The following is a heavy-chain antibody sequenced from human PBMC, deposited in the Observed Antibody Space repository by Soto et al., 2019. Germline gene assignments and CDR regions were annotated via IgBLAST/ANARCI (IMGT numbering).Heavy chain of an antibody. V-gene: IGHV3-30*18. CDR1: GFTFRSYG. J-gene: IGHJ4*02. Sequence: QVQLVESGGGVVQPGRSLRLSCVASGFTFRSYGMHWFRQAPGKGLEWVAIISYDGRNIYYADSVKGRFTISRDDSKNTLYLEMNRPRAEDTALYFCAKDGGNYFDYWGQGTLVSVSS. CDR2: ISYDGRNI. CDR3: AKDGGNYFDY. D-gene: IGHD3-16*01.